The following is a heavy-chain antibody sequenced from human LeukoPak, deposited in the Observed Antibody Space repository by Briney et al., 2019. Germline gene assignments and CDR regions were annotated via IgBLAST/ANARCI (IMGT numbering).Heavy chain of an antibody. Sequence: GESLKISCQGFGYNFTSYWISWVRQMPGKGLEWMGRVDPSDSYTNYSPSFQGHVTISADKSITTAYLQWSSLKASDTAMYYCARLRDGSIVYWGQGTLVTVSS. V-gene: IGHV5-10-1*01. CDR3: ARLRDGSIVY. CDR2: VDPSDSYT. J-gene: IGHJ4*02. CDR1: GYNFTSYW.